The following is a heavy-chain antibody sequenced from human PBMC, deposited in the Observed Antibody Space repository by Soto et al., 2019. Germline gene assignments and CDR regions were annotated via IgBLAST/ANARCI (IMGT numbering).Heavy chain of an antibody. D-gene: IGHD1-26*01. J-gene: IGHJ3*02. CDR2: IYQSGSP. CDR1: GYSISSGYY. CDR3: GRRVPIVGATNYGAFDI. V-gene: IGHV4-38-2*01. Sequence: PSETLSLTSAVSGYSISSGYYWGWIRQPTGKGMEWIGSIYQSGSPYYNPSLKSRDTISGDTSKNQLSLKVSSVTAAGTAVYYCGRRVPIVGATNYGAFDIWGQGTMGTVS.